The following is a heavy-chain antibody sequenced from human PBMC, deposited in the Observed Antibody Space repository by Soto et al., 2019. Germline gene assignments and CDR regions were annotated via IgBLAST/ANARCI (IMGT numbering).Heavy chain of an antibody. D-gene: IGHD3-16*01. Sequence: SVTLSLTCNFAGASISRGDYYWSWVRKPPGKGLEWIGYIYFRESTSYNQSPKSRVTISGDKSKNQYSLRVTSVTAADTAVYYCGIVVLMTFGGITGSNGSFDRWGQGKMVTVAS. V-gene: IGHV4-30-4*01. J-gene: IGHJ3*01. CDR3: GIVVLMTFGGITGSNGSFDR. CDR2: IYFREST. CDR1: GASISRGDYY.